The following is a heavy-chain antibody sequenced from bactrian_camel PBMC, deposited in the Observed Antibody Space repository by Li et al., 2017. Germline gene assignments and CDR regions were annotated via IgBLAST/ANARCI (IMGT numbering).Heavy chain of an antibody. D-gene: IGHD5*01. CDR1: GFTHVVCS. CDR2: IATRSGRA. V-gene: IGHV3S40*01. CDR3: AADNRVDLGRGRLDPVSYNS. Sequence: VQLVESGGGSVQAGGSLKLSCAGSGFTHVVCSMAWFRQAPGNEREGVAAIATRSGRAYYPDSVQGRFTISQDNAKNTVYLQMNSLKPEDTAVYYCAADNRVDLGRGRLDPVSYNSWGQGTQVTVS. J-gene: IGHJ4*01.